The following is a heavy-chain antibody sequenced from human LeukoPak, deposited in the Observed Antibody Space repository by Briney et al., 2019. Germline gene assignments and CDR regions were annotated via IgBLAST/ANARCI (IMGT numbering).Heavy chain of an antibody. CDR3: AKDSHWILFDD. Sequence: GGSLRLSCSASGFTFTTYGMNWVRQAPGKGLEWVSGIGGSGTRTYYADSVKGRFTISRDNSKNTLYLQMDSLRDEDTAVYYCAKDSHWILFDDWGQGTLVTVSS. J-gene: IGHJ4*02. CDR2: IGGSGTRT. D-gene: IGHD2-2*03. V-gene: IGHV3-23*01. CDR1: GFTFTTYG.